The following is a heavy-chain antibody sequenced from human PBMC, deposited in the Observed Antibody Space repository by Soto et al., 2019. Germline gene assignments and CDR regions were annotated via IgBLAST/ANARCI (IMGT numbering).Heavy chain of an antibody. J-gene: IGHJ4*02. D-gene: IGHD3-10*01. CDR2: IWYDGSDK. V-gene: IGHV3-33*01. Sequence: GGSLRLSCAASGFTFSSYGMHWVRQAPGKGLEWVAVIWYDGSDKYYADSAKGRFTISRDNSENTLYLQMNSLRAEDTAIYYCATDQGIYWGQGTLVTVSS. CDR1: GFTFSSYG. CDR3: ATDQGIY.